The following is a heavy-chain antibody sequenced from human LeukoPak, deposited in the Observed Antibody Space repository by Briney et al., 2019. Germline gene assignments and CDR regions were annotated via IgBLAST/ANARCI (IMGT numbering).Heavy chain of an antibody. CDR3: AKDSGSYH. V-gene: IGHV3-30*18. Sequence: PGRSLRLSCAASGFTFSSYGMHWVRQAPGKGLEWVAVISYDGSNKYYADSVKGRFTISRDNSMNTLYLQMNSLRAEDTAVYYCAKDSGSYHWGQGTLVTVSS. CDR1: GFTFSSYG. CDR2: ISYDGSNK. D-gene: IGHD1-26*01. J-gene: IGHJ5*02.